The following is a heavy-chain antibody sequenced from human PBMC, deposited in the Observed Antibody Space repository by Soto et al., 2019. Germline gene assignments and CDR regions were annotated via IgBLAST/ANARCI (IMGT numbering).Heavy chain of an antibody. V-gene: IGHV3-43*01. CDR2: ISWDGGKT. J-gene: IGHJ6*02. CDR3: AKDRAAVTGAYYYYAMDV. CDR1: GFTFDDYT. Sequence: VVSLILSCAASGFTFDDYTMHWVRPAPGKSLEWVSLISWDGGKTYYADSVKGRFTISRDNSKNSLHLQMNSLTTEDSASYYCAKDRAAVTGAYYYYAMDVWGQGTTVTVSS. D-gene: IGHD6-19*01.